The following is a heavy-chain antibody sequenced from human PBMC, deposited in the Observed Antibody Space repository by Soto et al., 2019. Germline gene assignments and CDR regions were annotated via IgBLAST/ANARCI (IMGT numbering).Heavy chain of an antibody. D-gene: IGHD6-6*01. CDR3: ARDLSLAAPAPGWFDP. V-gene: IGHV3-20*04. J-gene: IGHJ5*02. CDR1: GFTFDDYG. Sequence: EVQLVESGGGVVRPGGSLRLSCAASGFTFDDYGMSWVRQAPGKGLEWGSGINWNGGSTGYADSVKGRFTISRDNAKNSRYLQMNSLRAEDTALYYCARDLSLAAPAPGWFDPWGQGTLVTVSS. CDR2: INWNGGST.